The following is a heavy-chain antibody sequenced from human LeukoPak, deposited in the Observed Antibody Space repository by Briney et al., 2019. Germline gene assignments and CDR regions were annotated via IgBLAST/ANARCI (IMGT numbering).Heavy chain of an antibody. CDR1: GGSISSYY. V-gene: IGHV4-59*01. D-gene: IGHD5-12*01. J-gene: IGHJ5*02. Sequence: SETLSLTCTVSGGSISSYYWSWIRQPPGKGLERIGYIYYSGSTNYNPSLKSRVTISVDTSKNQFSLKLSSVTAADTAVYYCARGASGYSGYDYSNPWGQGTMVTVSS. CDR3: ARGASGYSGYDYSNP. CDR2: IYYSGST.